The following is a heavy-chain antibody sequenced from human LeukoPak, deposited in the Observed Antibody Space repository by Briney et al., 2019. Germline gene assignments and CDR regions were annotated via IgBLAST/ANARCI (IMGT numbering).Heavy chain of an antibody. V-gene: IGHV3-30*02. Sequence: PGGSLRLSCAASGFTFSSYAMSWVRQAPGKGLEWVAFIRYDGSNKYYADSVKGRFTISRDNSKNTLYLQMNSLRAEDTAVYYCAKDYPLLVRTPRGAFDIWGQGTMVTVSS. J-gene: IGHJ3*02. CDR2: IRYDGSNK. CDR1: GFTFSSYA. CDR3: AKDYPLLVRTPRGAFDI. D-gene: IGHD3-10*01.